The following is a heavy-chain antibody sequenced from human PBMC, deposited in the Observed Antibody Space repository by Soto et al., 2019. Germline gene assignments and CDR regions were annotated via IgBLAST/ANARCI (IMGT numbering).Heavy chain of an antibody. CDR1: GYTFTSYG. Sequence: ASVKVSCKASGYTFTSYGISWVRQAPGQGLEWMGWISAYNGNTNYAQKLQGRVTMTTDTSTSTANMELRSPRSDDTAVYYWARDSGIAVAGTIDYWGQGTLVTVSS. CDR2: ISAYNGNT. D-gene: IGHD6-19*01. CDR3: ARDSGIAVAGTIDY. J-gene: IGHJ4*02. V-gene: IGHV1-18*01.